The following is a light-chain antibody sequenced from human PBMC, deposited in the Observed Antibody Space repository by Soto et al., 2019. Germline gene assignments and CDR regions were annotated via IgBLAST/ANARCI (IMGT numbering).Light chain of an antibody. CDR3: CSYAGSYTLV. V-gene: IGLV2-11*01. Sequence: QSVLTQPRSVSGSPGQSVTISCTGTSSDVGGYNFVSWYQHHPGKAPKLMIYDVSKRPSGVPDRFSGSKFGSTASLTISGLQAEDEADYYCCSYAGSYTLVFGGGTKVTVL. J-gene: IGLJ3*02. CDR2: DVS. CDR1: SSDVGGYNF.